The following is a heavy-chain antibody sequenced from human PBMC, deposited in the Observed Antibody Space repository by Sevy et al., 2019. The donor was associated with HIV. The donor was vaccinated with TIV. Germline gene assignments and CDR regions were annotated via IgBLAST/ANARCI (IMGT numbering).Heavy chain of an antibody. CDR3: ARGGGEGKMDDAFDI. D-gene: IGHD2-8*01. Sequence: ASVKVSCKASGYTFTDYYMFWVRQAPGQGLEWMGRINPKSGGTNYAQKFQGRVTMTRDTSITTAYMERSRLTSDDTAVFYCARGGGEGKMDDAFDIWGQGTMVTVSS. V-gene: IGHV1-2*06. CDR2: INPKSGGT. J-gene: IGHJ3*02. CDR1: GYTFTDYY.